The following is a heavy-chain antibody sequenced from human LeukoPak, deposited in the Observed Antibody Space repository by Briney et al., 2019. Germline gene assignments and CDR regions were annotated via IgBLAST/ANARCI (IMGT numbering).Heavy chain of an antibody. CDR1: GGSITSYY. Sequence: PSETLSLTCTVSGGSITSYYWSWIRQPPGKGLEWIGYMYYSGTTNYNPSLKSRVIISVDTSKNQFSLKVSSVTAADTAVYYCARGLDLYRLKDAFDIWGQGTMVTVSS. D-gene: IGHD2-8*01. CDR3: ARGLDLYRLKDAFDI. J-gene: IGHJ3*02. CDR2: MYYSGTT. V-gene: IGHV4-59*01.